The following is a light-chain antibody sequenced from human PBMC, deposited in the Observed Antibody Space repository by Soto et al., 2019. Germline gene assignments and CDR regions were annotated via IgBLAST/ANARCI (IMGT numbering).Light chain of an antibody. CDR2: ANS. CDR1: SSNIGAGYD. Sequence: QAVVTQPPSVSGAPGQRVTISCTGSSSNIGAGYDVHWYQQLPGTAPKLLIYANSNRPSGVPDRFSGSKSGTSASLAITGRQAEDEADYYCQSYDSSLSVVFGGGTKLTVL. CDR3: QSYDSSLSVV. V-gene: IGLV1-40*01. J-gene: IGLJ2*01.